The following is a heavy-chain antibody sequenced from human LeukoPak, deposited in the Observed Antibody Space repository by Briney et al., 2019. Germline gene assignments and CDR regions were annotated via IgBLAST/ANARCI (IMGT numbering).Heavy chain of an antibody. V-gene: IGHV4-61*02. Sequence: SQTLSLTCTVSGGSISSGSYYWSWIRQPAGKGLEWIGRIYTSGSTNYNPSLKSRVTISVDTSKNQFSLKLSSVTAADTAVYYCAREPRGGGGSFYYWGQGTLVTVSS. J-gene: IGHJ4*02. CDR1: GGSISSGSYY. CDR3: AREPRGGGGSFYY. D-gene: IGHD2-15*01. CDR2: IYTSGST.